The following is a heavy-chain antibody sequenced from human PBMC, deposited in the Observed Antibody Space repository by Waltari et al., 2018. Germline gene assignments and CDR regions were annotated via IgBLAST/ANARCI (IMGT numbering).Heavy chain of an antibody. Sequence: QLQESGPGLVKPSGTLSVPCTVSGDSMSSGDWWSWVRQSPEKGLEWIGQIQRSGRTHYNPSFESRVSISIDTSNNQFSLKVSSTTAADTAVYYCARDRGRGIYLDSWGRGTLVTVSA. D-gene: IGHD5-12*01. CDR2: IQRSGRT. J-gene: IGHJ4*02. CDR3: ARDRGRGIYLDS. CDR1: GDSMSSGDW. V-gene: IGHV4-4*02.